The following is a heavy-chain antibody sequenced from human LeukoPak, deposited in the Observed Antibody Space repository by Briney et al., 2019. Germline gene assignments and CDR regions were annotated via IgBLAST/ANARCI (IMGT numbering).Heavy chain of an antibody. CDR1: GYTFTGYY. V-gene: IGHV1-2*02. CDR3: ARVAPRITMVRRYYYYYYYMDV. D-gene: IGHD3-10*01. Sequence: ASVKVSCKASGYTFTGYYMHWVRQAPGQGLEWMGWINPNSGGTNYAQKFQGRVTMTRDTSISTAYMELSRLRSDDTAVYYCARVAPRITMVRRYYYYYYYMDVWGKGTTVTISS. J-gene: IGHJ6*03. CDR2: INPNSGGT.